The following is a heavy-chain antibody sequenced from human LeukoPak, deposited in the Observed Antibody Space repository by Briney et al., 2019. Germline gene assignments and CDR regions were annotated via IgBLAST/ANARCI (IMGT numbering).Heavy chain of an antibody. J-gene: IGHJ4*02. V-gene: IGHV1-46*03. Sequence: ASVKVSCKASGYTFTSYYMHWVRQAPGQGLEWMGIINPSGGSTSYAQKFQGRVTMTRDTSTSTVYMELSSLRSEDTAVYYCARDQSLARMYYYDSSGYYYVYWGQGTLATVSS. D-gene: IGHD3-22*01. CDR2: INPSGGST. CDR1: GYTFTSYY. CDR3: ARDQSLARMYYYDSSGYYYVY.